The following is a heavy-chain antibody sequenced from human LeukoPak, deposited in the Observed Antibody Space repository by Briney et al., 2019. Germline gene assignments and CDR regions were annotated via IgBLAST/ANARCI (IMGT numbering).Heavy chain of an antibody. CDR1: GGSFSGYY. CDR3: ARHISDYDFWSGYYPDY. D-gene: IGHD3-3*01. V-gene: IGHV4-34*01. J-gene: IGHJ4*02. Sequence: SETLSLTCAVYGGSFSGYYWSWIRQPPGKGLEWIGEINHSGSTNYNPSLKSRVTISVDTSKNQFSLKLSSVTAADTAVYYCARHISDYDFWSGYYPDYWGQGTLVTVSS. CDR2: INHSGST.